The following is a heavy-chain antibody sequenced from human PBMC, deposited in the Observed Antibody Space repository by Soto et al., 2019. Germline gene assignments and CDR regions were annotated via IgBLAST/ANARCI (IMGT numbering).Heavy chain of an antibody. V-gene: IGHV4-59*01. J-gene: IGHJ6*02. CDR3: ARGGDNRVLRYSEWSPNCYYYGMDV. D-gene: IGHD3-9*01. Sequence: PSGTLSLTCTVSGGSISSYYWSWIRQPPGKGLEWIGYIYYSGSTNYNPSLKSRVTISVDTSKNQFSLKLSSVTAADTAVYYCARGGDNRVLRYSEWSPNCYYYGMDVWGQGTTITGS. CDR1: GGSISSYY. CDR2: IYYSGST.